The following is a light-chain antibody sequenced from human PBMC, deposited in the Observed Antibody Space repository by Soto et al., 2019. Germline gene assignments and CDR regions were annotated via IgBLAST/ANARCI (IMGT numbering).Light chain of an antibody. Sequence: QSVLTQPPSASGTPGQRATISCSGSSSNIGSNFVYWYQQPPGTAPKVLMYRNSQRPSGVPDRFSGSKSGTSASLAISGLRSEDEADYYCAAWDDSLNGVVFGGGTKLTVL. V-gene: IGLV1-47*01. CDR1: SSNIGSNF. CDR2: RNS. CDR3: AAWDDSLNGVV. J-gene: IGLJ2*01.